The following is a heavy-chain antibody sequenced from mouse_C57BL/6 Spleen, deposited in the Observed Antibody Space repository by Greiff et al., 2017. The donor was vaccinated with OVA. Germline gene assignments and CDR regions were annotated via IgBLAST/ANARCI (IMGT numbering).Heavy chain of an antibody. J-gene: IGHJ4*01. Sequence: EESGPGLVKPSQSLSLTCSVTGYSITSGYYWNWIRQFPGNKLEWMGYISYACSNNYNPSLKNRISITRDTSKNQFFLKLNSVTTEDTATYYCASLTGGAMDYWGQGTSVTVSS. CDR3: ASLTGGAMDY. CDR2: ISYACSN. CDR1: GYSITSGYY. D-gene: IGHD4-1*01. V-gene: IGHV3-6*01.